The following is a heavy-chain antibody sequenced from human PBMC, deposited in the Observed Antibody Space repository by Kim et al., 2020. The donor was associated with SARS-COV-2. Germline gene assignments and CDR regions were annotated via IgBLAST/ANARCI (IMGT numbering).Heavy chain of an antibody. J-gene: IGHJ3*02. CDR3: AREVCRGGSCSSHAFHI. D-gene: IGHD2-15*01. CDR2: ISHTETT. Sequence: SETLSLTCAVSGGSISSSDWWSWVRKSPGMGLEWIGEISHTETTNYNPSLKNRVTISMDKSKNQFSLRLTSVTAADTAGYYCAREVCRGGSCSSHAFHI. V-gene: IGHV4-4*02. CDR1: GGSISSSDW.